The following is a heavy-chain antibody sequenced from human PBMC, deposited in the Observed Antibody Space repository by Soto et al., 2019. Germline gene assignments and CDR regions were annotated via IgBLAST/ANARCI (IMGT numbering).Heavy chain of an antibody. Sequence: GGSLRLSCAASGFTFSSCGMHWVRQAPGKGPEWVAVIWYDGSNKYYADSVKGRFTISRDNSKNTLYLQMNSLRAEDTAVYYCARGYSYGYHFDYWGQGTLVTVSS. V-gene: IGHV3-33*01. CDR3: ARGYSYGYHFDY. CDR2: IWYDGSNK. D-gene: IGHD5-18*01. CDR1: GFTFSSCG. J-gene: IGHJ4*02.